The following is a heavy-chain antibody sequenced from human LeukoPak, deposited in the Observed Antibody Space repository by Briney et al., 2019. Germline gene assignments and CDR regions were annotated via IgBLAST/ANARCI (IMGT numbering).Heavy chain of an antibody. V-gene: IGHV1-69*05. CDR2: IIPIFGTA. J-gene: IGHJ4*02. CDR1: GGTFSSYA. CDR3: ARGGRIAAAGLYVERYYFDY. Sequence: SVKVSYKASGGTFSSYAISWVRQAPGQGLEWMGGIIPIFGTANYAQKFQGRVTITTDESTSTAYMELSSLRSEDTAVYYCARGGRIAAAGLYVERYYFDYWGQGTLVTVSS. D-gene: IGHD6-13*01.